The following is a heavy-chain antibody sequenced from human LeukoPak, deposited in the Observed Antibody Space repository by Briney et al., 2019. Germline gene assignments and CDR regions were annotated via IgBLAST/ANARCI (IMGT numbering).Heavy chain of an antibody. D-gene: IGHD6-13*01. CDR1: GGSISSYY. V-gene: IGHV4-4*07. Sequence: SETLSLTCTVSGGSISSYYWSWIRQPAGKGLEWIGRIYTSRSTNYNPSLKSRVTMSVDTSKNQFSLKLSSVTAADTAVYYCARAAPAFEAAAGTDAFDIWGQGTMVTVSS. CDR2: IYTSRST. CDR3: ARAAPAFEAAAGTDAFDI. J-gene: IGHJ3*02.